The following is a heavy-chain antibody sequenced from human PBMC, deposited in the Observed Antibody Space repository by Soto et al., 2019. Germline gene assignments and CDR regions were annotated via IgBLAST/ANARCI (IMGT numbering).Heavy chain of an antibody. CDR2: IYYSGST. J-gene: IGHJ3*02. D-gene: IGHD4-17*01. V-gene: IGHV4-61*01. CDR3: ATTTVTTSAFDI. CDR1: GGSVSSGSYY. Sequence: SETLSLTCTVSGGSVSSGSYYWSWIRQPPGKGLEWIGYIYYSGSTNYNPSLKSRVTISVDTSKNQFSLKLSSVTAADTAVYYCATTTVTTSAFDIWGQGTMVT.